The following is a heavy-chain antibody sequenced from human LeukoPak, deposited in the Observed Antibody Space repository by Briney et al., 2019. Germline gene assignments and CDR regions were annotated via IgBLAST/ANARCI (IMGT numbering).Heavy chain of an antibody. V-gene: IGHV1-3*01. J-gene: IGHJ4*02. Sequence: ASVKVSCKTSGYIFTPHHIHWMRQAPGQGLELLGWVSAANNPEYSQKFQGRVVITRDASAATSYLELNSLRSEDTAVYYCAMSVEMPPIPSFDYWGQGTLVTVSS. CDR3: AMSVEMPPIPSFDY. CDR1: GYIFTPHH. D-gene: IGHD5-24*01. CDR2: VSAANNP.